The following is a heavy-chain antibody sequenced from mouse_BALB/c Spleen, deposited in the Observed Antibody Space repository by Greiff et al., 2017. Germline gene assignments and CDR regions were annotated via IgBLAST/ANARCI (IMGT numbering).Heavy chain of an antibody. CDR2: IWGGGST. D-gene: IGHD1-1*01. CDR3: ALITTVVEGYFDV. J-gene: IGHJ1*01. V-gene: IGHV2-6-5*01. Sequence: VMLVESGPGLVAPSQSLSITCTVSGFSLTDYGVSWIRQPPGKGLEWLGVIWGGGSTYYNSALKSRLSISKDNSKSQVFLKMNSLQTDDTAMYYCALITTVVEGYFDVWGAGTTVTVSS. CDR1: GFSLTDYG.